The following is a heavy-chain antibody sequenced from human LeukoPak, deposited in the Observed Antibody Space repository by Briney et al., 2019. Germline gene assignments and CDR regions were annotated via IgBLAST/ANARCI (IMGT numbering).Heavy chain of an antibody. J-gene: IGHJ4*02. Sequence: GGSLRLSCAGSGFIFSTHWMIWVRQAPGKGLEWVANIKQDGSEKYYVDSVKGRFTISRDNTKSSMSLEMNSLRAEDTAVYYCVRYRDGEYDFWGQGTLVTVSS. CDR2: IKQDGSEK. CDR1: GFIFSTHW. V-gene: IGHV3-7*01. CDR3: VRYRDGEYDF. D-gene: IGHD4-17*01.